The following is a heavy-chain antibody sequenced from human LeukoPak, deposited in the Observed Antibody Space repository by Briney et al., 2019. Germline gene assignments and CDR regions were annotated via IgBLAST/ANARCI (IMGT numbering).Heavy chain of an antibody. J-gene: IGHJ4*02. CDR1: GGSLSNYY. Sequence: SETLSLTCTVSGGSLSNYYWSWIRQPPGKGLEWIGYIYYSGSTNYNPSLKSRVTISVDTSKNQFSLKLCSVTAADTAVYYCARGRGVRGGNFDYWGQGTLVTVSS. D-gene: IGHD3-10*01. V-gene: IGHV4-59*01. CDR2: IYYSGST. CDR3: ARGRGVRGGNFDY.